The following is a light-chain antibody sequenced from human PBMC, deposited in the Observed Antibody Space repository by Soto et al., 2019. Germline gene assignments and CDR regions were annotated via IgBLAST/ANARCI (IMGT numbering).Light chain of an antibody. J-gene: IGLJ1*01. Sequence: QSVLTQTPSASGTPGQRVTISCSGSSSNIGSNYVYWYQQLPGTAPKLLIHRNNQRPSGVPDRFSGSKSGTSASLAISGFRSEDEADYYCAAWDDSLSGRYVFGTGTKLTVL. V-gene: IGLV1-47*01. CDR2: RNN. CDR1: SSNIGSNY. CDR3: AAWDDSLSGRYV.